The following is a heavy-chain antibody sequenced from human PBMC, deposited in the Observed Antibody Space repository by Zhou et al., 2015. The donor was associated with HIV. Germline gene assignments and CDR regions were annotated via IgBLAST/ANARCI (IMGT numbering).Heavy chain of an antibody. J-gene: IGHJ4*02. D-gene: IGHD2-21*02. CDR2: IIPTRASP. Sequence: QVHLVQSGAEVKKPGSSVRVSCKASGGTFTKTALSWARQAPGQGFEWMGGIIPTRASPKYAQKFQGRVTITADESTTTAYMELRSLRSEDTAVYYCARHCGGDCYSGDYWGQGTLVTVSS. CDR3: ARHCGGDCYSGDY. V-gene: IGHV1-69*01. CDR1: GGTFTKTA.